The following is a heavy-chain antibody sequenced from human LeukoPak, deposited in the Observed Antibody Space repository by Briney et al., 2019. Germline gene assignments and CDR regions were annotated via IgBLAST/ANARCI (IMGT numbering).Heavy chain of an antibody. CDR1: GFTFSSYS. CDR2: ISSSSSYI. D-gene: IGHD1-26*01. CDR3: ARDQRAGATAFDY. V-gene: IGHV3-21*01. Sequence: GGSLRLSCAASGFTFSSYSMNWVRQAPGEGLEWVSSISSSSSYIYYADSVKGRFTISRDNAKNSLYLQMNSLRAEDTAVYYCARDQRAGATAFDYWGQGTLVTVSS. J-gene: IGHJ4*02.